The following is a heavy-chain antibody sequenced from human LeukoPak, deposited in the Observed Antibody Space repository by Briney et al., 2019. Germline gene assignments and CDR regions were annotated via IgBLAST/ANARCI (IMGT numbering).Heavy chain of an antibody. CDR3: AREQFSHTSNFFDN. J-gene: IGHJ4*02. CDR1: GFMFDDYA. V-gene: IGHV3-43*02. D-gene: IGHD5-24*01. Sequence: GGSLRLSCAASGFMFDDYAMHWVRQVPGRGLEWESLISGDAVSSFYADSVRGRFTISRDNNNNSLSLQMHSLTSEDTAFYYCAREQFSHTSNFFDNWGQGILVTVSS. CDR2: ISGDAVSS.